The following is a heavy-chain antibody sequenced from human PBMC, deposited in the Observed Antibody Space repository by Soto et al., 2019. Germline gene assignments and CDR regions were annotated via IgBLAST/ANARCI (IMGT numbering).Heavy chain of an antibody. CDR3: ARDRGGSYLCFDP. CDR1: GGSISSYY. D-gene: IGHD1-26*01. J-gene: IGHJ5*02. CDR2: IYYSGST. Sequence: PSETLSLTCTVSGGSISSYYWSWIRQPPGKGLEWIGYIYYSGSTNYNPSLKSRVTISVDTSKNQFSLKLSSVTAADTAVYYCARDRGGSYLCFDPWGQGTLVTVSS. V-gene: IGHV4-59*01.